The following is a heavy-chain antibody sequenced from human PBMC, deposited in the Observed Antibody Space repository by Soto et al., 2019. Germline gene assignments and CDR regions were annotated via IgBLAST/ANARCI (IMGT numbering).Heavy chain of an antibody. CDR1: GFTFSSYW. CDR2: IKQDGSEK. V-gene: IGHV3-7*01. D-gene: IGHD6-13*01. J-gene: IGHJ3*02. Sequence: GGSLRLSCAASGFTFSSYWMSWVRQAPGKGLEWVANIKQDGSEKYYVDSVKGRFTISRDNAKNSLYLQMNSLRAEDTAVYYCARERVSSWYESVDAFDIWGQGTMVTVSS. CDR3: ARERVSSWYESVDAFDI.